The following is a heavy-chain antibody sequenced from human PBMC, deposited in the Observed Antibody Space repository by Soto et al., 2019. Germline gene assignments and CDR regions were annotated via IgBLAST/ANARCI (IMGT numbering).Heavy chain of an antibody. CDR3: ARLGAYHGSASSGGYYFDS. CDR2: IITIVGTA. Sequence: QVQLVQSGAEVKKPGSSVKVSCEASEGTFSGYPVSWVRQAPGQGLEWMGGIITIVGTANYAQKFQGRITITADDSTRTVYLGLSSLRSEDEAVYYCARLGAYHGSASSGGYYFDSWGQGTLVTVSS. CDR1: EGTFSGYP. J-gene: IGHJ4*02. D-gene: IGHD3-10*01. V-gene: IGHV1-69*01.